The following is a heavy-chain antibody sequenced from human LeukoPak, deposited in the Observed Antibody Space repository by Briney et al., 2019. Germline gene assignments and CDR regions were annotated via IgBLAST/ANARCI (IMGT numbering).Heavy chain of an antibody. CDR3: ARGGGAAPGN. V-gene: IGHV4-34*01. CDR2: IDHSGST. CDR1: GGSFSGYY. J-gene: IGHJ4*02. Sequence: PSETLSLTCAVYGGSFSGYYWSWIRQPPGKGLEWIGEIDHSGSTNYSPSLKSRVTISADTSKNQFSLKLNSVTAADTAVYYCARGGGAAPGNWGQGTLVTVSS. D-gene: IGHD6-13*01.